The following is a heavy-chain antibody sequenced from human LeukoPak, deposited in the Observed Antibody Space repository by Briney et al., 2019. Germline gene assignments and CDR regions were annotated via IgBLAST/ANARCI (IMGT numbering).Heavy chain of an antibody. CDR1: GGSFSGYY. CDR2: INHSGST. CDR3: ARVPKDYGDYWFDP. V-gene: IGHV4-34*01. D-gene: IGHD4-17*01. J-gene: IGHJ5*02. Sequence: RTSETLSLTCAVYGGSFSGYYWSWIRQPPGKGLEWVGEINHSGSTNYNPSLKSRVTISVDTSKNQFSLKLSSVTAADTAVYYCARVPKDYGDYWFDPWGQGTLVTVSS.